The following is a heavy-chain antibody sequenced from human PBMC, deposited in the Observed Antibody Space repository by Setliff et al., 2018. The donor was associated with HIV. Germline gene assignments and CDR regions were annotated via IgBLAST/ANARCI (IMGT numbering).Heavy chain of an antibody. CDR3: ARTNNNYYYDTSDYFAGYYFDS. J-gene: IGHJ4*02. CDR2: ISSVSGSTI. CDR1: GFTFSRYS. V-gene: IGHV3-48*01. Sequence: GGSLRLSCAASGFTFSRYSMNWVRQAPGKGLEWVSYISSVSGSTIYYADSVKGRFTISRDNAKNSMFLQMNSLRAEDTAVYYCARTNNNYYYDTSDYFAGYYFDSWSQGTLVTVSS. D-gene: IGHD3-22*01.